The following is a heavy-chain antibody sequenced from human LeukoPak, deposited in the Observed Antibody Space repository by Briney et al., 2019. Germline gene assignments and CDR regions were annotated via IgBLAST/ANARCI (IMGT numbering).Heavy chain of an antibody. CDR2: INHDGSTT. CDR3: VRDRFYAMDV. Sequence: GGSLRLSCAASGFTFSSSWMHWVRQAPGKGLVWVSRINHDGSTTNYVDSVKGRFTISRDNAKNTLYLQMNSLRAGDTAVFYCVRDRFYAMDVWGQGTTVTVSS. CDR1: GFTFSSSW. J-gene: IGHJ6*02. V-gene: IGHV3-74*01.